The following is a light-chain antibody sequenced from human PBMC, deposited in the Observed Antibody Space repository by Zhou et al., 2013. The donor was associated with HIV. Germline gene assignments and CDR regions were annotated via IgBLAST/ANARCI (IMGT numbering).Light chain of an antibody. CDR2: AAS. CDR3: QQSYSTLWT. CDR1: QSISTY. J-gene: IGKJ1*01. V-gene: IGKV1-39*01. Sequence: DIQMTQSPSSLSASVGDRVTITCRASQSISTYLNWYQQKPGKPPNLLIYAASNLQSGVPSRFSGSGSGTDFTLTISSLQPEDFATYYCQQSYSTLWTFGQGTKVSIK.